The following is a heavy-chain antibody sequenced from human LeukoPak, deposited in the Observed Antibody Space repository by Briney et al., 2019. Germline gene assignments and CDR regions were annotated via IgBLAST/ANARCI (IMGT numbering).Heavy chain of an antibody. Sequence: ASVKVSCKASGYTFTSYGISWVRQAPGQGLEWMGWISAYNGNTNYAQKLQGRVTMTTDTSTSTAYMELRSLRSDDTAVYYCARDSNGDSRQGDFDYWGQGTLVTVSS. D-gene: IGHD2-21*02. J-gene: IGHJ4*02. CDR1: GYTFTSYG. CDR2: ISAYNGNT. CDR3: ARDSNGDSRQGDFDY. V-gene: IGHV1-18*01.